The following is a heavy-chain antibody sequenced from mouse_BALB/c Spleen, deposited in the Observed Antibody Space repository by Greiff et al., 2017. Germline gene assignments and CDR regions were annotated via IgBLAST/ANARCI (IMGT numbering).Heavy chain of an antibody. D-gene: IGHD1-2*01. J-gene: IGHJ3*01. CDR1: GFAFSSYD. CDR3: ARVITTATGFAY. CDR2: ISSGGGST. Sequence: EVQGVESGGGLVKPGGSLKLSCAASGFAFSSYDMSWVRQTPEKRLEWVAYISSGGGSTYYPDTVKGRFTISRDNAKNTLYLQMSSLKSEDTAMYYCARVITTATGFAYWGQGTLVTVSA. V-gene: IGHV5-12-1*01.